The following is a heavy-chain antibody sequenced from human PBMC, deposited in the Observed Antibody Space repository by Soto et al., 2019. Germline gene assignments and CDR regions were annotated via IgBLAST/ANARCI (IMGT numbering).Heavy chain of an antibody. CDR3: AAIPDSSGYKDY. D-gene: IGHD3-22*01. V-gene: IGHV1-58*01. CDR1: GFTFTSSA. Sequence: ASVKVSCKASGFTFTSSAVQWVRQARGQRLEWIGWIVVGSGNTNYAQKFQERVTITRDMSTSTAYMELSSLRSEDTAVYYCAAIPDSSGYKDYWGQGTLVTVSS. J-gene: IGHJ4*02. CDR2: IVVGSGNT.